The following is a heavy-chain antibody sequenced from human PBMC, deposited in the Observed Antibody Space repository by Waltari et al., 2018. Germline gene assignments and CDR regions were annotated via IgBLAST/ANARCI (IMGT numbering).Heavy chain of an antibody. CDR3: ARGEGYCGGDCYSGDY. D-gene: IGHD2-21*01. CDR1: GGTFSSYA. J-gene: IGHJ4*02. Sequence: QVQLVQSGAEVKKPGSSVKVSCKASGGTFSSYAISWVRQAPGQGLEWMGGIIPILGIANYAQKFQGRVTITADKSTSTAYMELSSLRSEDTAVYYCARGEGYCGGDCYSGDYWGQGTLVTVSS. V-gene: IGHV1-69*10. CDR2: IIPILGIA.